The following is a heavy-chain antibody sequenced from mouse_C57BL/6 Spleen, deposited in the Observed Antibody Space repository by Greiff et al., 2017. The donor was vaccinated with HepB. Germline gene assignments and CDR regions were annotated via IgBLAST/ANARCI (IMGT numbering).Heavy chain of an antibody. J-gene: IGHJ1*03. CDR2: IDPETGGT. D-gene: IGHD2-1*01. V-gene: IGHV1-15*01. Sequence: QVQLQQSGAELVRPGASVTLSCKASGYTFTDYEMHWVKQTPVHGLEWIGAIDPETGGTAYNQKFKGKAILTADKSSSTAYMELRSLTSEDSAVYYCTRWIYYGPLGYFDVWGTGTTVTVSS. CDR1: GYTFTDYE. CDR3: TRWIYYGPLGYFDV.